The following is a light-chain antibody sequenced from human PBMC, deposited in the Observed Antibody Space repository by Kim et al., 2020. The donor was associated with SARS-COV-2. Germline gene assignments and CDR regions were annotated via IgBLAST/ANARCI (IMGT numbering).Light chain of an antibody. V-gene: IGLV2-8*01. CDR1: SSDVGGYNY. J-gene: IGLJ1*01. Sequence: QSALTQPPSASVSPGQSVTISCTGTSSDVGGYNYVSWYQQHPGKVPKVMIYEVSKRPSGVPDRFSGSKSGNTASLTVSGLQAEDEADYYCSSYAGTSNYVFGTGTKVTVL. CDR3: SSYAGTSNYV. CDR2: EVS.